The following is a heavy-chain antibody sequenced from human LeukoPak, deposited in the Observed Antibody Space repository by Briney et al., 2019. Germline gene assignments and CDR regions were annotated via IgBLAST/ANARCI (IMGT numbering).Heavy chain of an antibody. V-gene: IGHV3-48*03. Sequence: PGGSLRLSCAASGFTFSSYEMNWVRQAPGKGLEWVSYISSSGSTIYYADSVRGRFTISRDSAKNSLYLQMNSLRAEDTAVYYCAEPGITMIGGVWGKGTTVTISS. D-gene: IGHD3-10*02. CDR1: GFTFSSYE. CDR2: ISSSGSTI. CDR3: AEPGITMIGGV. J-gene: IGHJ6*04.